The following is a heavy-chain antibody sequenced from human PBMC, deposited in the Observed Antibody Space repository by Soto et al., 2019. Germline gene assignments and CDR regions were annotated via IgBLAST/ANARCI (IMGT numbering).Heavy chain of an antibody. CDR1: GGSISSGGYS. J-gene: IGHJ4*02. Sequence: PSETLSLACAVSGGSISSGGYSWSWIRQPPGKGLEWIGYIYHSGSTYYNPSLKSRVTISVDRSKNQFSLKLSSVTAADTAVYYCASGNVVAIDYRAQRTPVTGSS. CDR3: ASGNVVAIDY. V-gene: IGHV4-30-2*01. D-gene: IGHD2-21*01. CDR2: IYHSGST.